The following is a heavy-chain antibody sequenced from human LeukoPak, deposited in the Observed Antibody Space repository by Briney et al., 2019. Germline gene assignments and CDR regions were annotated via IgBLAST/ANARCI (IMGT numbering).Heavy chain of an antibody. D-gene: IGHD2-21*02. J-gene: IGHJ4*02. V-gene: IGHV1-2*02. CDR2: INPNSGGT. Sequence: ASVKVSCKASGYTFTGNHMHWVRQAPGQGLEWMGWINPNSGGTNYAQKFQGRVIMTRDTSISTAYMELSRLGSDDTAVYYCARGGSTDSIHSCGGNCYFLDYWGQGTLSPSPQ. CDR1: GYTFTGNH. CDR3: ARGGSTDSIHSCGGNCYFLDY.